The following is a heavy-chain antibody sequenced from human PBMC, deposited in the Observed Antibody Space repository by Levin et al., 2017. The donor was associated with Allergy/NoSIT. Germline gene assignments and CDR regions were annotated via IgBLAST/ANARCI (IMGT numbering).Heavy chain of an antibody. J-gene: IGHJ4*02. Sequence: GESLKISCAASGFTFSSYEMNWVRQAPGKGLEWVSYISSSGSTIYYADSVKGRFTISRDNAKNSLYLQMNSLRAEDTAVYYCARQHGNFWSGYNYFDYWGQRTLVTVSS. CDR1: GFTFSSYE. V-gene: IGHV3-48*03. D-gene: IGHD3-3*01. CDR3: ARQHGNFWSGYNYFDY. CDR2: ISSSGSTI.